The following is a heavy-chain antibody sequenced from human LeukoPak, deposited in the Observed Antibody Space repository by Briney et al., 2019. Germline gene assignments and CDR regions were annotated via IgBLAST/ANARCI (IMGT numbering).Heavy chain of an antibody. V-gene: IGHV1-18*01. CDR1: GYSFATYG. CDR3: ARDERARGGNSGYFDY. CDR2: ISGYNGDT. D-gene: IGHD4-23*01. Sequence: EASVKVSCKTSGYSFATYGISWVRQAPGQGLEWMAWISGYNGDTMHVQKLQGRVTMTTDTSTSTTYLELRSLTSDDTAMYYCARDERARGGNSGYFDYWGQGTLITVSS. J-gene: IGHJ4*02.